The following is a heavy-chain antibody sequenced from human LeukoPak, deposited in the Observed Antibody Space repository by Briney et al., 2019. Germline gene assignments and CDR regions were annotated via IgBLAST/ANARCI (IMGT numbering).Heavy chain of an antibody. CDR2: ISSSSSTI. CDR1: GFTFSSYS. Sequence: GGSLRLSCAASGFTFSSYSMNWVRQAPGKGLEWVSYISSSSSTIYYADSVKGRFTISRDNAKNSLYLQMNSLRAEDTAVYYCARDPTTYSSSWYYYFDYWGQGTLVTVSS. CDR3: ARDPTTYSSSWYYYFDY. J-gene: IGHJ4*02. V-gene: IGHV3-48*01. D-gene: IGHD6-13*01.